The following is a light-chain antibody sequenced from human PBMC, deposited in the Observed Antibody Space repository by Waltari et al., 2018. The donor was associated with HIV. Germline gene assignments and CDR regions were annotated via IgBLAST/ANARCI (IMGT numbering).Light chain of an antibody. CDR3: SSYAGSNNYV. CDR1: SSDVGGHNY. V-gene: IGLV2-8*01. Sequence: QSALTQPPSASGSPGQSVTISCTGTSSDVGGHNYVSWYQQPPGKAPKLMIYEVSKRPSGVPDRCAGSKSGNTASLTVSGLQAEDEADYYCSSYAGSNNYVFGTGTKVTVL. CDR2: EVS. J-gene: IGLJ1*01.